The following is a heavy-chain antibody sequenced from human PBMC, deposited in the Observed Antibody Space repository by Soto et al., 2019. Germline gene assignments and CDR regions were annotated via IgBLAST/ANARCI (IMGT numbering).Heavy chain of an antibody. J-gene: IGHJ4*02. D-gene: IGHD4-17*01. V-gene: IGHV3-23*01. CDR1: GFSFSSFA. CDR2: IGGSGIIT. Sequence: GGSLRLSCRASGFSFSSFAMTWVRQAPGKGLEWVSSIGGSGIITYYTDYVKGRFTISRDNSGNTLFLHMNSLRADDTAVYYCAKDPNGDYVGAFDSWGQGTLVTVSS. CDR3: AKDPNGDYVGAFDS.